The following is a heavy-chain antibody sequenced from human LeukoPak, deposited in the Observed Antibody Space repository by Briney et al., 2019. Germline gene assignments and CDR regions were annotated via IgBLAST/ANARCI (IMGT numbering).Heavy chain of an antibody. CDR3: ARDENYGIFFNVDY. CDR2: ISCSTGDT. CDR1: GYSFVLYG. V-gene: IGHV1-18*03. Sequence: ASVKVSCKASGYSFVLYGISWVRQAPGEGPEWMGWISCSTGDTNYAQKFQGRVTMTADTSSSTAYMELRSLRLDDMAVYYCARDENYGIFFNVDYWGQGTLVTVSS. D-gene: IGHD4-17*01. J-gene: IGHJ4*02.